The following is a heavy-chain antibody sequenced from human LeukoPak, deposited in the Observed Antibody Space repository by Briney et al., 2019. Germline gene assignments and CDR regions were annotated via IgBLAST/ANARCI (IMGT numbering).Heavy chain of an antibody. Sequence: GGSLRLSCAASGFTFSSYAMSWVRQAPGKGLEWVSAISGSGGSTYSADSVKGRFTISRDNSKNTLYLQMNSLRAEDTAVYYCAKRPGTWIQLWSYDYWGQGTLVTVSS. V-gene: IGHV3-23*01. CDR2: ISGSGGST. D-gene: IGHD5-18*01. J-gene: IGHJ4*02. CDR3: AKRPGTWIQLWSYDY. CDR1: GFTFSSYA.